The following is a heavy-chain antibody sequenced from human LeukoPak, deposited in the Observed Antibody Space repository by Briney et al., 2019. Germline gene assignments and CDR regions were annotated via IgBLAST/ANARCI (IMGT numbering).Heavy chain of an antibody. CDR3: ATALRADAFDL. D-gene: IGHD5-12*01. V-gene: IGHV1-18*01. CDR2: ISAYNGNT. Sequence: GASVKVSCKTSGYTFTSDGISWVRQAPGQGLEWMGWISAYNGNTNYIQKVQGRVTMTEDTSTDTAYMELSSLRSEDTAMYYCATALRADAFDLWGQGTMVTVSS. CDR1: GYTFTSDG. J-gene: IGHJ3*01.